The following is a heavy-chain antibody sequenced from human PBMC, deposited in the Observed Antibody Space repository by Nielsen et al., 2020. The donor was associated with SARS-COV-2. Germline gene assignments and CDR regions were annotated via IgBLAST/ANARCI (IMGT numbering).Heavy chain of an antibody. V-gene: IGHV3-23*01. CDR3: AASWLQDD. CDR1: GFTFSSYA. D-gene: IGHD5-18*01. Sequence: GESLKISYAASGFTFSSYAMSWVRQAPGKGLEWVSAISGSGGSTYYADSVKGRFTISRDNSKNTLYLQMNRLRGEDTAMYYCAASWLQDDWGQGTLVTVSS. J-gene: IGHJ4*02. CDR2: ISGSGGST.